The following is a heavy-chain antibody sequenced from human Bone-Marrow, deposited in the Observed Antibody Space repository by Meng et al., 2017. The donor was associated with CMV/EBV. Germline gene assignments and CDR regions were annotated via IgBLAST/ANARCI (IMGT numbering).Heavy chain of an antibody. Sequence: ESLKISCAASGFTFSSYAMSWVRQAPGKGLEWIGYIYYSGSTNYNPSLKSRVTISVDTSKNQFSLKLSSVTAADTAVYYCARDGSSWSYYFDYWGQGTLVTVSS. CDR3: ARDGSSWSYYFDY. V-gene: IGHV4-59*01. J-gene: IGHJ4*02. D-gene: IGHD6-13*01. CDR1: GFTFSSYA. CDR2: IYYSGST.